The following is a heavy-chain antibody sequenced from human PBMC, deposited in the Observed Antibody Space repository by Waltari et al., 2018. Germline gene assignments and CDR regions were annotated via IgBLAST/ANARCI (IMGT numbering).Heavy chain of an antibody. V-gene: IGHV3-23*01. CDR3: AKDGQKRYYDFWSGHPPSYYFDY. Sequence: EVQLLESGGGLVQPGGSLRLSCAASGFTFSSYAMSWVRQAPGKGLEWVPAISGRGGITYYADAVKGRFTISRDNSKNTLYLQMNSRRAEDTAVYYCAKDGQKRYYDFWSGHPPSYYFDYWGQGTLVTVSS. CDR1: GFTFSSYA. D-gene: IGHD3-3*01. CDR2: ISGRGGIT. J-gene: IGHJ4*02.